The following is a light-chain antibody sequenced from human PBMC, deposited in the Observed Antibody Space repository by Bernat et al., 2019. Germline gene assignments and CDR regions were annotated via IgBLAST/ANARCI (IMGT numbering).Light chain of an antibody. V-gene: IGLV2-8*01. CDR1: SSDVGGYKY. Sequence: QSALTQPPSASGSPGQSVTISCTGTSSDVGGYKYVSWYQHHPGKAPKLMIYEVSKRPSGVPDRFSGSKSGNTAYLTVSGLQAEDEADYYCISYAGNNIFVFGTGTKVTVL. J-gene: IGLJ1*01. CDR3: ISYAGNNIFV. CDR2: EVS.